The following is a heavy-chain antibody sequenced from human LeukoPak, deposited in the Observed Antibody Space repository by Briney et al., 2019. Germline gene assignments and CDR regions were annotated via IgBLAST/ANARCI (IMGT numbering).Heavy chain of an antibody. CDR1: GFTFSSYG. Sequence: SGGSLRLSCAASGFTFSSYGMHWVRQAPGKGLEWVAVIWYDGSNKYYADSVKGRFTISRDNSKNTLYLQMNSLRAEDTAVYYCAREASAAKWLLEIDDAFDIWGQGTMVTVSS. J-gene: IGHJ3*02. V-gene: IGHV3-33*08. CDR3: AREASAAKWLLEIDDAFDI. D-gene: IGHD3-22*01. CDR2: IWYDGSNK.